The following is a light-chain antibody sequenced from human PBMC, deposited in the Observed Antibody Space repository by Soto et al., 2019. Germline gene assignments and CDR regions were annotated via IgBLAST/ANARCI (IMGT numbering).Light chain of an antibody. Sequence: EIVLTQSPGTLSLSPGERATLSCRASQSVGSSYLAWYQQKPGQAPRLLIYGASSRAPGIPDRFSGSGSGTDFTLTISRLEPEDFALYYCQQYGSSPPYTFGQGTKVEIK. V-gene: IGKV3-20*01. CDR2: GAS. CDR3: QQYGSSPPYT. J-gene: IGKJ1*01. CDR1: QSVGSSY.